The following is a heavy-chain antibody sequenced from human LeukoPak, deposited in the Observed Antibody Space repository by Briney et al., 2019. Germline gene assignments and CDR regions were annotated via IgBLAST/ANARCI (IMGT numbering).Heavy chain of an antibody. D-gene: IGHD4/OR15-4a*01. CDR2: TYYRSKWYH. CDR3: AGDGCSALDY. Sequence: SQTLSLTCVIAGDSVPSYTTAWDWIRQSPSRGLEWLGRTYYRSKWYHDYAVSVKSRITLNPDTSKHQFSHQLNSVTPGDTAVSFCAGDGCSALDYWGQGTLVTVSS. CDR1: GDSVPSYTTA. V-gene: IGHV6-1*01. J-gene: IGHJ4*02.